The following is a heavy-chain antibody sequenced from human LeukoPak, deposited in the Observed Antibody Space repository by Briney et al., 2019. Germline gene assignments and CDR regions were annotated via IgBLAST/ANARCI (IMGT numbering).Heavy chain of an antibody. V-gene: IGHV1-18*01. Sequence: ASVKVSCKASGYTFTSYGISWVRQAPGQGLEWMGWISAYNGKTNYAQKLQGRVTMTTDTSTRTAYMGLRRLRSDDTAVYYWARDKSVEMATKVGIWVPVRDEWGQGTLVTVSS. CDR2: ISAYNGKT. J-gene: IGHJ4*02. CDR1: GYTFTSYG. CDR3: ARDKSVEMATKVGIWVPVRDE. D-gene: IGHD5-24*01.